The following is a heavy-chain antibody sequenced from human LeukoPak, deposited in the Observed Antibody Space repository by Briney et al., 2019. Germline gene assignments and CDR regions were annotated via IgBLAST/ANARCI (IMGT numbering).Heavy chain of an antibody. V-gene: IGHV4-39*07. Sequence: TSETLSLTCTVSGGSISSSSYYWGWIRQPPGKGLEWIGSIYYSGSTYYNPSLKSRVTISVDTSKNQFSLKLSSVTAADTAVYYCARVGDYGGLVYWGQGTLVTVSS. CDR3: ARVGDYGGLVY. CDR2: IYYSGST. D-gene: IGHD4-17*01. CDR1: GGSISSSSYY. J-gene: IGHJ4*02.